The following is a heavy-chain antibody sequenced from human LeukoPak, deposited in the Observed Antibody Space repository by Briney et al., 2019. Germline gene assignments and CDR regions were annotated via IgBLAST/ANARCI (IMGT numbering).Heavy chain of an antibody. V-gene: IGHV4-59*08. J-gene: IGHJ4*02. D-gene: IGHD6-13*01. CDR3: ARGAAATRDF. CDR1: GDSISSYY. Sequence: SETLSLTCTVSGDSISSYYRSWIRQSPGKGLEWIGYIHYSGSTDYNPSLKSRVAISVDTSKNQFSLKLTSVTAADTAVYYCARGAAATRDFWGQGTLVTVSS. CDR2: IHYSGST.